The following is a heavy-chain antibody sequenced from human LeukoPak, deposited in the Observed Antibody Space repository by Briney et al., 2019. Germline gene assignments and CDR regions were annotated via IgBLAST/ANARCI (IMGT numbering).Heavy chain of an antibody. CDR3: ARDRGDYGGNSGDAFDI. D-gene: IGHD4-23*01. V-gene: IGHV4-30-4*01. CDR1: GGSISSGDYY. J-gene: IGHJ3*02. CDR2: IYYSGST. Sequence: SQTLSLTCTVSGGSISSGDYYWSWIRQPPGKGLEWIGYIYYSGSTYYNPSLKSRVTISVDTSKNRFSLKLSSVTAADTAVYYCARDRGDYGGNSGDAFDIWGQGTMVTVSS.